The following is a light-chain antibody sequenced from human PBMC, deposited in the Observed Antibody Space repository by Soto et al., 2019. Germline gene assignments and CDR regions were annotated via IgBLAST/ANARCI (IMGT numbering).Light chain of an antibody. Sequence: EIVLTQSPGTLSLSTGERATLSCRVSQSVSSTYLAWYQQRPGQAPRLLICGASSRATGIPDRFSGSGSGTDFTLTISRLEPEDFAVYYCHQYSSSTKTFGQGTKVDIK. V-gene: IGKV3-20*01. CDR2: GAS. J-gene: IGKJ1*01. CDR3: HQYSSSTKT. CDR1: QSVSSTY.